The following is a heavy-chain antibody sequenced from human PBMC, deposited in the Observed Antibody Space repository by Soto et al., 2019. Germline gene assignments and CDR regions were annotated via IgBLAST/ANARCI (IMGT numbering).Heavy chain of an antibody. Sequence: EVQLLESGGGLVQPGGTLRLSGAASGFTFRIYAMSWVRQVPGKGLEWVSTISDSADSAYYADSVKGRFTISRDNSKNTLYLQMNSLRAEDTGVYYCARPYGGTIVDALNLWGEGTTVTVSS. CDR3: ARPYGGTIVDALNL. D-gene: IGHD1-26*01. V-gene: IGHV3-23*01. CDR1: GFTFRIYA. J-gene: IGHJ6*01. CDR2: ISDSADSA.